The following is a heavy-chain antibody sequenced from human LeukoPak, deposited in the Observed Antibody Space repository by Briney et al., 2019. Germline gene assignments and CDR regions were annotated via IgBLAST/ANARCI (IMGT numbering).Heavy chain of an antibody. CDR2: FSGSGGST. D-gene: IGHD2-2*01. V-gene: IGHV3-23*01. CDR1: GFTFSSYA. J-gene: IGHJ1*01. Sequence: GGSLRLSCAASGFTFSSYAMSWVRQAPGEGLEWVSAFSGSGGSTYYADSVKGRFTIPRDNSKNTLYLQMNSLRAEDTAVYYCAKEYCSSTSCYELRYFAWLQYFQHWGQGTLVTVSS. CDR3: AKEYCSSTSCYELRYFAWLQYFQH.